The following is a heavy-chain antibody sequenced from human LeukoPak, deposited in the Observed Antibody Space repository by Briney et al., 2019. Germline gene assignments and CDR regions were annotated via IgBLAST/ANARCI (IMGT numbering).Heavy chain of an antibody. CDR3: ARAPSTSLGNDY. Sequence: SETLSLTCAVYSGSYNGYYWSWIRQPPGKGREWMGEINHSGTTNYNPSLKSRVTISVDTSKNQFSLKLSSVTAADTAVYYCARAPSTSLGNDYWGQGTLVTVSS. CDR1: SGSYNGYY. CDR2: INHSGTT. J-gene: IGHJ4*02. V-gene: IGHV4-34*01. D-gene: IGHD2-2*01.